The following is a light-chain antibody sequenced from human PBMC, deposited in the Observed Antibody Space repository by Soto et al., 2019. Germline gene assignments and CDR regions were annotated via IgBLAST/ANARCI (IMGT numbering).Light chain of an antibody. CDR1: SSNIGNNF. V-gene: IGLV1-51*01. CDR3: GAWDTSLSAVV. J-gene: IGLJ2*01. Sequence: QSVLTQPPSVSAAPGQMVTISCSGSSSNIGNNFVSWYQQVPGTAPKLLIYDSDKRPSGIPDRFSGFKSGTSAILGITGLQTGDEADYYCGAWDTSLSAVVFGGRTKVTVL. CDR2: DSD.